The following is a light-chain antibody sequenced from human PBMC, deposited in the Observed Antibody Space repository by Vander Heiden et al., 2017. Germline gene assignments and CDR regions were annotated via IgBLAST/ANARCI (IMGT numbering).Light chain of an antibody. CDR1: SLNDIY. Sequence: SELTQDPTVSVALGQTLPITCQGDSLNDIYATWYHQRPGQAPRLVIYGEDIRPAGISDRFSVSTSGSTSSLVIAGVQAEDEGDYYCNSRDNSGNHVFGGGTRVTVI. CDR2: GED. V-gene: IGLV3-19*01. J-gene: IGLJ1*01. CDR3: NSRDNSGNHV.